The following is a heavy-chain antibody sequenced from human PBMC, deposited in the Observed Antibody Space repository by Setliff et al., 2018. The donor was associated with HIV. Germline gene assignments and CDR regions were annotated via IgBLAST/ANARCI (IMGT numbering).Heavy chain of an antibody. CDR1: GFTFNNAY. Sequence: GGSLRLSCAASGFTFNNAYMSWFRQAPGKGLEWVARIRSNADGGTADYAAPVKGRFSISRDDSKTTVYLQMNSLKTEDTALYYCTTGAFQRYGRGTLVTVSS. CDR2: IRSNADGGTA. J-gene: IGHJ1*01. CDR3: TTGAFQR. V-gene: IGHV3-15*01.